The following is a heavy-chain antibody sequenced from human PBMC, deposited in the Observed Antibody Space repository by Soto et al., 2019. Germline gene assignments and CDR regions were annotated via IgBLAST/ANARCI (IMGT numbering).Heavy chain of an antibody. CDR2: IKDDGSEM. V-gene: IGHV3-7*05. CDR3: AKDAK. Sequence: EEQLVESGGDWVQPGGSLRLSCVASGFTGTDYWMSWVRQVPGRGPEWVANIKDDGSEMYYVDSVRGRFTISRDKAKNPLYLEMNSLRAEDTAVYFCAKDAKWGQGTLVTVSS. J-gene: IGHJ4*02. CDR1: GFTGTDYW.